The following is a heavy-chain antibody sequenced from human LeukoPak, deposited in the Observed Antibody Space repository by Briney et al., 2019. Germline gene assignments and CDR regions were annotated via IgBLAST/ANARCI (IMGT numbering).Heavy chain of an antibody. CDR1: GGSFSGYY. J-gene: IGHJ4*02. CDR2: INHSGST. CDR3: ARQKVVPQQIIDY. V-gene: IGHV4-34*01. Sequence: PSETLSLTCAVYGGSFSGYYWSWIRQPPGKGLEWIGEINHSGSTNYNPFLKSRVTISVDTSKKQFSLKLRSETAADTAVYYCARQKVVPQQIIDYWGQGTLVTVSS. D-gene: IGHD6-13*01.